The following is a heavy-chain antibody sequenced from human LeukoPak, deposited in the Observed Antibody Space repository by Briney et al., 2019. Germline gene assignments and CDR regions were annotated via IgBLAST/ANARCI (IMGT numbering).Heavy chain of an antibody. V-gene: IGHV1-18*01. CDR2: ISAYNGNT. CDR1: GHTSTSYG. J-gene: IGHJ4*02. CDR3: ARDTGSSTSCYRRWDY. Sequence: ASVTVSCKASGHTSTSYGISWVRQAPGQGREWMGWISAYNGNTNYAQKLQGRVTITTDPTTSTAYMELRSLRSDDTAVYYCARDTGSSTSCYRRWDYWGQGTLVTVSS. D-gene: IGHD2-2*01.